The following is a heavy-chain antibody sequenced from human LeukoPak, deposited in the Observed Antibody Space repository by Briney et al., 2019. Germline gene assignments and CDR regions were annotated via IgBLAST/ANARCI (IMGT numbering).Heavy chain of an antibody. CDR1: GFTFSSYS. Sequence: GGSLRLSCAASGFTFSSYSMNWVRQAPGKGLEWVSSISSSSSYIYYADSVKGRFTISRDNAKNSLYLQMNSLRAEDTAVYYCARALRYFDWPEGMDVWGQGTTVTVSS. D-gene: IGHD3-9*01. J-gene: IGHJ6*02. CDR2: ISSSSSYI. CDR3: ARALRYFDWPEGMDV. V-gene: IGHV3-21*01.